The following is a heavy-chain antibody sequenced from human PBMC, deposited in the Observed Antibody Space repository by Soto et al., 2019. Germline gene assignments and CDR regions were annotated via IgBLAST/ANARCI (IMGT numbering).Heavy chain of an antibody. D-gene: IGHD2-15*01. CDR1: GFTFGDYA. J-gene: IGHJ6*02. CDR3: TRDRDGVVVVVAATVYYYYGMDV. CDR2: IRSKAYGGTT. V-gene: IGHV3-49*04. Sequence: GSLRLSCTASGFTFGDYAMSWVRQAPGKGLEWVGFIRSKAYGGTTEYAASVKGRFTISRDDSKSIAYLQMNSLKTEDTAVYYCTRDRDGVVVVVAATVYYYYGMDVWGQGTTVTVSS.